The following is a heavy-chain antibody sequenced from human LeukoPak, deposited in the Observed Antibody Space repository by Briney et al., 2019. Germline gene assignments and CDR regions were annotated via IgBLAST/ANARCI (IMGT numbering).Heavy chain of an antibody. CDR1: GFTFSSYA. V-gene: IGHV3-23*01. CDR3: VKDRCDRTTCPEV. J-gene: IGHJ4*02. D-gene: IGHD2-2*01. CDR2: ISGSGGST. Sequence: GGSLRLSCAASGFTFSSYAMSWVRQAPGKGLEWVSAISGSGGSTYYADSVKGRFTISRDNSKNTLYLQMNSLRAEDTAVYYCVKDRCDRTTCPEVWGQGTLVTVSS.